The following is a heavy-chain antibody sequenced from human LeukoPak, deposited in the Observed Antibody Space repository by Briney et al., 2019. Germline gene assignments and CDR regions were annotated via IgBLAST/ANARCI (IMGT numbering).Heavy chain of an antibody. Sequence: GGSLRLSCAASGFAFDEHGMSWVRQVPGKGLGWVSGINWSGGSTGYADPLRGRFTISRDNAKNSLYLQMDSLRAEDTALYYCARAPITSPFYFDYWGQGTLVTVSS. CDR3: ARAPITSPFYFDY. V-gene: IGHV3-20*04. J-gene: IGHJ4*02. CDR2: INWSGGST. D-gene: IGHD2-2*01. CDR1: GFAFDEHG.